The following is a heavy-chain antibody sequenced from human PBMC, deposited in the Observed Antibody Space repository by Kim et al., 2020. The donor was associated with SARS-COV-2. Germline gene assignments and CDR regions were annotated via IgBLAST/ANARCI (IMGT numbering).Heavy chain of an antibody. Sequence: GGSLRLSCAASGFTFSSYGMHWVRQAPGKGLEWVAVIWYDGSNKYYADSVKGRFTISRDNSKNTLYLQMNSLRAEDTAVYYCAKDYDILTGYSYYGMDVWGQGTTVTVSS. V-gene: IGHV3-33*06. CDR1: GFTFSSYG. CDR2: IWYDGSNK. CDR3: AKDYDILTGYSYYGMDV. D-gene: IGHD3-9*01. J-gene: IGHJ6*02.